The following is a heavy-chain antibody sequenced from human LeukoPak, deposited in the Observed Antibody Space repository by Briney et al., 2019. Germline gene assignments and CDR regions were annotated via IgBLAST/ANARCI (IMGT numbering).Heavy chain of an antibody. CDR2: IKSKTDGSTT. J-gene: IGHJ5*02. CDR1: GFTFSNAW. CDR3: TTAPEVIWAAGRWFDP. Sequence: PGGSLRLSCASSGFTFSNAWMSWVRQAPGKGLEWVGRIKSKTDGSTTDYAAPVKGRFTISRDDSKNTLYLQMNSLKTEDTAVYYCTTAPEVIWAAGRWFDPWGQGTLVTVSS. V-gene: IGHV3-15*01. D-gene: IGHD3-10*01.